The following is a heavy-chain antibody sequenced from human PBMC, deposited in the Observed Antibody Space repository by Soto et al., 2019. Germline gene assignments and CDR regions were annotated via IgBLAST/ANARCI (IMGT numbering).Heavy chain of an antibody. J-gene: IGHJ4*02. CDR2: ISYDGSNK. CDR3: AKSLDSGWYLYHFDY. V-gene: IGHV3-30*18. D-gene: IGHD6-19*01. CDR1: GFTFSSYG. Sequence: GGSLRLSCAASGFTFSSYGMHWVRQAPGKGLEWVAVISYDGSNKYYADSVKGRFTISRDNSKNTLYLQMNSLRAEDTAVYYCAKSLDSGWYLYHFDYWGQGTLVTVSS.